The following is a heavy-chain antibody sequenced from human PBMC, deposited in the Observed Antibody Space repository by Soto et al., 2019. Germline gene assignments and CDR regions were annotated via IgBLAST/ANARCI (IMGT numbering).Heavy chain of an antibody. J-gene: IGHJ6*02. CDR2: INPSGGST. Sequence: GASVKVSCKASGYTFTSYYMHWVRQAPGQGLEWMGIINPSGGSTSYAQKFQGRVTMTRDTSTSTVYMELSSLRSEDTAVYYCARGRYYYGSSGPNPKLQYSYGMDVSGQGPTVTVSS. CDR3: ARGRYYYGSSGPNPKLQYSYGMDV. D-gene: IGHD3-22*01. CDR1: GYTFTSYY. V-gene: IGHV1-46*01.